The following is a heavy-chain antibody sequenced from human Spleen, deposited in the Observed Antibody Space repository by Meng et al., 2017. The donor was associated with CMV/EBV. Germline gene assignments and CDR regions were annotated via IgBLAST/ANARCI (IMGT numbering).Heavy chain of an antibody. Sequence: SVKVSCKASGYTFTGYYMHWVRQAPGQGLEWMGGIIPILGIANYAQKFQGRVTITADKSTSTAYMELSSLRSEDTAVYYCAAGYCSSTSCYRDYYYYGMDVWGQGTTVTVSS. CDR2: IIPILGIA. D-gene: IGHD2-2*02. CDR1: GYTFTGYY. V-gene: IGHV1-69*10. J-gene: IGHJ6*02. CDR3: AAGYCSSTSCYRDYYYYGMDV.